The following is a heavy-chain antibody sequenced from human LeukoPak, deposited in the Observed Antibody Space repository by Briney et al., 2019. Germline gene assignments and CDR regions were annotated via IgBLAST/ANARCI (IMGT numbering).Heavy chain of an antibody. CDR3: ARSGGSYGVDAFDI. V-gene: IGHV5-51*01. CDR1: GYSFTNYW. D-gene: IGHD1-26*01. Sequence: GESLKISCKGFGYSFTNYWIGWVRQMPGRGLEWMGIIHPGDSDTRYSPSFQGQVTISADKSISTAYLQWSSLKASDTAMYCCARSGGSYGVDAFDIWGQGTMVTVSS. J-gene: IGHJ3*02. CDR2: IHPGDSDT.